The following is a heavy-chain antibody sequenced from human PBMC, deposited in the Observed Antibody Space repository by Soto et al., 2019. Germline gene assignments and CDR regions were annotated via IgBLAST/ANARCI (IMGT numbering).Heavy chain of an antibody. D-gene: IGHD3-3*01. J-gene: IGHJ6*02. CDR1: GFTFSSYG. CDR3: AKDRFIGPTRLPSGMDV. V-gene: IGHV3-30*18. Sequence: GSLRLSCAASGFTFSSYGMHWVRQAPGKGLEWVAVISYDGSNKYYADSVKGRFTISRDNSKNTLYLQMNSLRAEDTAVYYCAKDRFIGPTRLPSGMDVWGQGTTVTVSS. CDR2: ISYDGSNK.